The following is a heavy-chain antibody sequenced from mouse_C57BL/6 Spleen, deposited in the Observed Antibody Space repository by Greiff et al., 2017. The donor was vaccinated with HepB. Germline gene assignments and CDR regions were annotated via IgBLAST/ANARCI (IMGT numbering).Heavy chain of an antibody. CDR2: IWRGGST. CDR3: AKQSSSYGYFDV. Sequence: QVQLQQSGPGLVQPSQSLSITCPVSGFSLTSYVVHWFRQSPGKVLEWLGVIWRGGSTDYNAAFMSRLSITKDNSKSQVFFKMNSLQADDTAIYYCAKQSSSYGYFDVWGTGTTVTVSS. J-gene: IGHJ1*03. V-gene: IGHV2-5*01. D-gene: IGHD1-3*01. CDR1: GFSLTSYV.